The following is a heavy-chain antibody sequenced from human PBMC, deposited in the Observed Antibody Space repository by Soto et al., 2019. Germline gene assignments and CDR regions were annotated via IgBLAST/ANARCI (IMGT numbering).Heavy chain of an antibody. D-gene: IGHD3-10*01. J-gene: IGHJ5*02. CDR3: AKDAISMVRGVNNWFDP. CDR2: ISGGGGVST. Sequence: PVGSLRLSCAASGFTFSSYAMTWVSQAPGKGLEWVSGISGGGGVSTYYADSVKGRFTISRDNSMNTLYLQMNRLRAEDTAVYYCAKDAISMVRGVNNWFDPWGQGTLVTVSS. V-gene: IGHV3-23*01. CDR1: GFTFSSYA.